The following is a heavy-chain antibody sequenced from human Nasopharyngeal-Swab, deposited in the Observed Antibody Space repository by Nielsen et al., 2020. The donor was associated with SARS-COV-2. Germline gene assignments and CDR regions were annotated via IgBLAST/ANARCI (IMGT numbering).Heavy chain of an antibody. D-gene: IGHD3-10*01. CDR3: ARSAVGIRGVLDK. Sequence: GSLKISCVASGFSFTTYWMHWVRQAPGKGLVWVSRINGDGTWISYADSVKGRFTISRDNSKNTVYLQMNSLGGDDTAVYYCARSAVGIRGVLDKWGPGTKVTVSP. V-gene: IGHV3-74*01. CDR1: GFSFTTYW. CDR2: INGDGTWI. J-gene: IGHJ3*02.